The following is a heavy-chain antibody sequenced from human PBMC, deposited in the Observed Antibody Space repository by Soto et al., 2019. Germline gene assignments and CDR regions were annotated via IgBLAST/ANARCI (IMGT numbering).Heavy chain of an antibody. D-gene: IGHD2-2*02. V-gene: IGHV3-53*01. CDR1: GFTVSSNY. CDR3: AVPYTLLSYYYYMDV. J-gene: IGHJ6*03. CDR2: IYSGGST. Sequence: GGSLRLSCAASGFTVSSNYMSWVRQAPGKGLEWVSVIYSGGSTYYADSVKGRFTISRDNSKNTLYLQMNSLRAEDMAVYYCAVPYTLLSYYYYMDVWGKGTTVTVSS.